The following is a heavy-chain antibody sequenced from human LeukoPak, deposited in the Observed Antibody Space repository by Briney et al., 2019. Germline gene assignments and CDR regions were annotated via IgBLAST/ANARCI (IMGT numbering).Heavy chain of an antibody. CDR2: INPNSGGT. V-gene: IGHV1-2*02. D-gene: IGHD3-22*01. Sequence: EASVKVSCKASGYTFTGYYMHWVRQAPGQGLEWMGWINPNSGGTNYAQKFQGRVTITADESTSTAYMELSSLRSEDTAVYYCARYDSSGMGLGYWGQGTLVTVSS. CDR1: GYTFTGYY. J-gene: IGHJ4*02. CDR3: ARYDSSGMGLGY.